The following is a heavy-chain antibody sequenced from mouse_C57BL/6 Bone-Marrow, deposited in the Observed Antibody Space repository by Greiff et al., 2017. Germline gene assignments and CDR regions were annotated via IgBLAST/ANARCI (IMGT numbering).Heavy chain of an antibody. V-gene: IGHV1-61*01. CDR1: GYTFTSYW. Sequence: QVQLKQPGAELVRPGSSVKLSCKASGYTFTSYWMDWVKQRPGQGLEWIGNIYPSDSETHYNQKFKDKATLTVDKSSSTAYMQLSSLTSEDSAVYYCARSLWSYFDYWGQGTTLTVSS. D-gene: IGHD6-5*01. CDR2: IYPSDSET. J-gene: IGHJ2*01. CDR3: ARSLWSYFDY.